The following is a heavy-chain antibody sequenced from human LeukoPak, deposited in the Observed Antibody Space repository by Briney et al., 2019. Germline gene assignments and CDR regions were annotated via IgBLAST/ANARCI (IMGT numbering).Heavy chain of an antibody. Sequence: ASVRVSCKASGYTFTDYYIHWVRQAPGQGLEWMAWMNPDRGDTSNAQKFQGRVTMSRDTSISTVYMELSRLRPDDTAVYYCARDWGVWSSDIWGQGTMVTVST. CDR3: ARDWGVWSSDI. V-gene: IGHV1-2*02. CDR1: GYTFTDYY. CDR2: MNPDRGDT. J-gene: IGHJ3*02. D-gene: IGHD6-19*01.